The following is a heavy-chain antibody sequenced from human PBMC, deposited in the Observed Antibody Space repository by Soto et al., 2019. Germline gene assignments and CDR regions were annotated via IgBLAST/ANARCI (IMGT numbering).Heavy chain of an antibody. CDR3: AGGGGVGVTGSAAFDM. CDR1: GYPVTAYY. J-gene: IGHJ3*02. D-gene: IGHD3-3*01. CDR2: INPATGAA. Sequence: QLHLVQSGAVVKKPGASVTVSCSASGYPVTAYYMHWVRQAPGRGLEWMGGINPATGAAKYTPTFQGRVTMTSDTSKSTVLVELRRLTTADRAVFFGAGGGGVGVTGSAAFDMWGQGTLVTVSS. V-gene: IGHV1-2*02.